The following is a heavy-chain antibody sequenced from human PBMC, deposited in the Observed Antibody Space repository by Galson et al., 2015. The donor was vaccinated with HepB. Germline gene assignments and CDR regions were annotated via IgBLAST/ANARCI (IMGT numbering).Heavy chain of an antibody. CDR1: GFNFRNYV. D-gene: IGHD3-3*01. CDR3: TKERYSIFGVTLVADSGMDV. V-gene: IGHV3-30*18. CDR2: ISQDGSEK. J-gene: IGHJ6*02. Sequence: SLRLSCAASGFNFRNYVMNWVRQAPGTGLEWVAIISQDGSEKYYEDSVRGRFAISRDNSNNTLYLHMSSLRPGDTAMYYCTKERYSIFGVTLVADSGMDVWGQGTTVSVSS.